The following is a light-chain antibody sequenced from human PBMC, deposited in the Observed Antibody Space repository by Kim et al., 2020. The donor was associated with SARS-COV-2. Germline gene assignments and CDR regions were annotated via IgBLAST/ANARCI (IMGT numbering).Light chain of an antibody. V-gene: IGKV3-15*01. CDR1: QSVGNN. CDR2: GAS. CDR3: QQYDDWPPIS. Sequence: SPGERATLSCRASQSVGNNVAWYQQKPGQAPRLIIYGASTRATGIPARFSGSGSGTEFTLIITSLQSEDFADYYCQQYDDWPPISFGQGTRLEIK. J-gene: IGKJ5*01.